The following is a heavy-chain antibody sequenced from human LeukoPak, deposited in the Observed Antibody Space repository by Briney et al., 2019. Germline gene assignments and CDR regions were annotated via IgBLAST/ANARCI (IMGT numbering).Heavy chain of an antibody. Sequence: PGGSLRLSCAASGFTFSSYWMSWVRQAPGKGLEWVANIKQDGSEKYYVDSVKGRFTISRDNAKNSLYLQMNSLRAEDTAVYYCARDHYDFWSGYLSGFDYWGQGTLVTVSS. J-gene: IGHJ4*02. CDR3: ARDHYDFWSGYLSGFDY. D-gene: IGHD3-3*01. CDR2: IKQDGSEK. CDR1: GFTFSSYW. V-gene: IGHV3-7*01.